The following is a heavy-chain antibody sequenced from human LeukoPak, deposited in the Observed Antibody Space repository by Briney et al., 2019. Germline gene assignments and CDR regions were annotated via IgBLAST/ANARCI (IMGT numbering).Heavy chain of an antibody. Sequence: ASVKVSCKASGGTFSSYAVSWVRQAPGQGLEWMGGIIPIFGTANYAQKFQGRVTITADESTSTAYMELSSLRSEDTAVYYCARAPSAAAGTSWFDPWVQGTLVTVSS. CDR1: GGTFSSYA. J-gene: IGHJ5*02. CDR2: IIPIFGTA. V-gene: IGHV1-69*13. CDR3: ARAPSAAAGTSWFDP. D-gene: IGHD6-13*01.